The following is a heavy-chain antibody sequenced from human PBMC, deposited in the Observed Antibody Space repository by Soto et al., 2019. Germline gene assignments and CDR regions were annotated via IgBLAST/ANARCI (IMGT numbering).Heavy chain of an antibody. V-gene: IGHV4-31*03. D-gene: IGHD3-10*01. J-gene: IGHJ6*02. CDR1: GCSITSGGYY. Sequence: SETLSLTCTVSGCSITSGGYYWSWIRQHPGKGLEWIGYIYYSGSTNYNPSLKSRVSISVATSKNQFSLKLSSVTAADTAVYYCARGQNYGSGRYRPSYNYYGMDVWGQRTTVSGSS. CDR3: ARGQNYGSGRYRPSYNYYGMDV. CDR2: IYYSGST.